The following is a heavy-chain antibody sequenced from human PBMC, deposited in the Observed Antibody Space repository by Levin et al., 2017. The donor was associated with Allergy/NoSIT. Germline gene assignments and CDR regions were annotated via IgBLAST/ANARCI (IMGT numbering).Heavy chain of an antibody. CDR1: GFTLDDYA. D-gene: IGHD6-6*01. Sequence: PGGSLRLSCAASGFTLDDYAMHWVRQAPGKGLEWVSGISWNSNKIDYADSVKGRFTISKDNATKSLFLQMDRLRGDATALYYCAKGHSSSSDVFEYCGQGTLVTVSS. J-gene: IGHJ4*02. CDR3: AKGHSSSSDVFEY. V-gene: IGHV3-9*01. CDR2: ISWNSNKI.